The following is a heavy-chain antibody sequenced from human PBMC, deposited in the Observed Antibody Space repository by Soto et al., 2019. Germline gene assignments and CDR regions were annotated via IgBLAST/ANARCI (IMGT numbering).Heavy chain of an antibody. Sequence: EVQLLESWGGLVQPGGSLRLSCAASGFTFSSYAMSWVLQAPGKALEWVSAISGNGGSTYSADSVKGRLPISRDNSKNTRYLQMSGVGAEDTAVYYGAKNLHYYASSGCDYWGQGTLVIVSA. CDR2: ISGNGGST. V-gene: IGHV3-23*01. CDR1: GFTFSSYA. CDR3: AKNLHYYASSGCDY. D-gene: IGHD3-22*01. J-gene: IGHJ4*02.